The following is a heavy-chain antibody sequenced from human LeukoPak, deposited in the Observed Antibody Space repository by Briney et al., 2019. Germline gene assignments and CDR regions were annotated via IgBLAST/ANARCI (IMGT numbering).Heavy chain of an antibody. Sequence: GGSLRLSCAASGFSFSDYYVSWIRQAPGKGLEWVANIKQEGSEKYDVDSVKGRFTISRDNARNSLYLHMNSLRAEDTAVYYCARRREQVSFISRRKDQSFDYWGQGTLVTVSS. J-gene: IGHJ4*02. CDR1: GFSFSDYY. CDR2: IKQEGSEK. V-gene: IGHV3-7*01. D-gene: IGHD1-14*01. CDR3: ARRREQVSFISRRKDQSFDY.